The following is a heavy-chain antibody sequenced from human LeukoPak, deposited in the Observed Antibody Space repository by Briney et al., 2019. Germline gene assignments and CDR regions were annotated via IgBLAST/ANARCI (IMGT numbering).Heavy chain of an antibody. CDR1: GFTFSSYA. Sequence: GGSLRLSCAASGFTFSSYAMHWVRQAPGKGLEYVSAISSNGGSTYYANSVKGRFTISRDNSKNTLYLQMGSLRAEDIAVYYCARAGWEMATSHFDYWGQGTLVTVSS. V-gene: IGHV3-64*01. D-gene: IGHD5-24*01. CDR2: ISSNGGST. CDR3: ARAGWEMATSHFDY. J-gene: IGHJ4*02.